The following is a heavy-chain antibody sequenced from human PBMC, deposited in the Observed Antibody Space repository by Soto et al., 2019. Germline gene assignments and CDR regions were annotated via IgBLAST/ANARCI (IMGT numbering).Heavy chain of an antibody. J-gene: IGHJ4*02. CDR2: IIPIFGTA. V-gene: IGHV1-69*13. CDR3: ARFMVRGVNYYFDY. D-gene: IGHD3-10*01. CDR1: GGTFSSYA. Sequence: GASVKVSCKASGGTFSSYAISWLRQAPGQGLEWMGGIIPIFGTANYAQKFQGRVTITADESTSTAYMELSSLRSEDTAVYYCARFMVRGVNYYFDYWGQGTLVTVSS.